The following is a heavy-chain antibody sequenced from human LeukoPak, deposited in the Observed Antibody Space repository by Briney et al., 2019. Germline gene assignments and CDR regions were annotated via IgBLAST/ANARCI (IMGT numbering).Heavy chain of an antibody. CDR2: IKQDGSEK. V-gene: IGHV3-7*05. Sequence: GGSLRLSCAASGFTFSSYWMSWVRQAPGKGLEWVANIKQDGSEKYYVDSVKGRFSISRDDAKNSLYLQMNSLRAEDTAVYYCAREGYGSGSAYRYFDLWGRGTLVTVSS. J-gene: IGHJ2*01. CDR3: AREGYGSGSAYRYFDL. CDR1: GFTFSSYW. D-gene: IGHD3-10*01.